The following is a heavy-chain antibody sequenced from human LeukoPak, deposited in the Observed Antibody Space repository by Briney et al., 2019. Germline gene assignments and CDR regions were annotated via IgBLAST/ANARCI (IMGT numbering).Heavy chain of an antibody. Sequence: GRSLGLSCAASGFTFSNYGMHWVRQAPGKGLEWVAVIWYDGSNQYYADSVKGRFTISRDNSKNMLCLQMNSLRAEDTAVYYCARAVLESSGYNVDPWGQGTLVTVSS. CDR2: IWYDGSNQ. V-gene: IGHV3-33*01. D-gene: IGHD3-22*01. CDR1: GFTFSNYG. J-gene: IGHJ5*02. CDR3: ARAVLESSGYNVDP.